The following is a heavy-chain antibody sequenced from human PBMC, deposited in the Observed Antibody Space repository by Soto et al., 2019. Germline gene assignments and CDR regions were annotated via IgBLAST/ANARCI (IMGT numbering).Heavy chain of an antibody. V-gene: IGHV3-30-3*01. Sequence: GGSLRLSCAASGFTFSSYAMHWVRQAPGKGLEWVAVISYDGSNKYYADSVKGRFTISRDNSKNTLYLQMNSLRAEDTAVYYCARDGYYGSGSYYSSPKYYSYGMDVWGQGTTVTVSS. CDR2: ISYDGSNK. J-gene: IGHJ6*02. CDR3: ARDGYYGSGSYYSSPKYYSYGMDV. D-gene: IGHD3-10*01. CDR1: GFTFSSYA.